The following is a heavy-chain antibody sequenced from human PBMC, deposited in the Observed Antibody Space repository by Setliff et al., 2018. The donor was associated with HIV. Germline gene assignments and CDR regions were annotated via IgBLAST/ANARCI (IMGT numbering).Heavy chain of an antibody. Sequence: SETLSLTCTVSGGSISSGTYYWSWIRQHPGKGLEWIGYIYYSGSTNYNPSLKSRVTMSVDTSKNQFSLKLSPVTAEDTAVYYCARGHSYYRDIWGQGTMVTVSS. CDR2: IYYSGST. CDR3: ARGHSYYRDI. V-gene: IGHV4-61*01. D-gene: IGHD3-10*01. CDR1: GGSISSGTYY. J-gene: IGHJ3*02.